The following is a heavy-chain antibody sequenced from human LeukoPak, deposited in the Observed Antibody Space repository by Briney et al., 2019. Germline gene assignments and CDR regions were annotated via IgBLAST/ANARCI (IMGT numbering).Heavy chain of an antibody. CDR3: ATDHRITFGGVIVNQYFDY. D-gene: IGHD3-16*02. V-gene: IGHV1-24*01. J-gene: IGHJ4*02. CDR2: FYPEDGET. CDR1: GYTLTELS. Sequence: ASVKVSCKVSGYTLTELSMHWVRQAPGKGLEWMGGFYPEDGETIYAQKSQGRVTMTEDTSTDTAYMELSSLRSEDTAVYYCATDHRITFGGVIVNQYFDYWGQGTLVTVSS.